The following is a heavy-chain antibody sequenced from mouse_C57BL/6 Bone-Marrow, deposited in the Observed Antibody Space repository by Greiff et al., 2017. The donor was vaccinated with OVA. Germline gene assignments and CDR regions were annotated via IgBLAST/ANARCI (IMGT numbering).Heavy chain of an antibody. CDR1: GYTFTDYY. J-gene: IGHJ4*01. CDR3: ARCYDYYYYAMDY. V-gene: IGHV1-26*01. D-gene: IGHD2-4*01. CDR2: INPNNGGT. Sequence: VQLQQSGPELVKPGASVKISCKASGYTFTDYYMNWVKQSHGKSLEWIGDINPNNGGTSYNQKFKGKATLTVDKSSSTAYMELRSLTSEDSAVYYCARCYDYYYYAMDYWGQGTSVTVSS.